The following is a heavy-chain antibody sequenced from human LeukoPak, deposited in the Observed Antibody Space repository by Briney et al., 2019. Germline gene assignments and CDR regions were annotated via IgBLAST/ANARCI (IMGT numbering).Heavy chain of an antibody. V-gene: IGHV4-38-2*01. CDR3: AIGPGYGSGWYLY. CDR2: IYHSGST. J-gene: IGHJ4*02. D-gene: IGHD6-19*01. CDR1: GYSFSSGYY. Sequence: SETLSLTCAVSGYSFSSGYYWGWIRQPPGKGLEWIGSIYHSGSTYYNPSLKSRVTISVDTSKNHFSLKLSSVTAADTAVYHCAIGPGYGSGWYLYWGQGTLVTVSS.